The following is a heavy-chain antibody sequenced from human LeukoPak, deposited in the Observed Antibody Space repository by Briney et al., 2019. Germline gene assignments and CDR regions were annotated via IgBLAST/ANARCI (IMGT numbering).Heavy chain of an antibody. Sequence: ASVKVSCKASGYTFTSYGISWVRQAPGQGLEWMGWISAYNGNTNYAQKLQGRVTMTTDTSTSTAYMELRSLRSDDTAVYYCARDPQNYGRGTEYFQHWGQGTLVTVSS. CDR3: ARDPQNYGRGTEYFQH. J-gene: IGHJ1*01. CDR1: GYTFTSYG. V-gene: IGHV1-18*01. D-gene: IGHD1-7*01. CDR2: ISAYNGNT.